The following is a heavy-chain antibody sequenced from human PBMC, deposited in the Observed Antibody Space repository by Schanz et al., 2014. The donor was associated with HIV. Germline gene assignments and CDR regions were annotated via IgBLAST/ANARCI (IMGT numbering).Heavy chain of an antibody. V-gene: IGHV3-23*04. D-gene: IGHD3-22*01. CDR2: ISASGGST. CDR3: AKPEYDSSGNSQTHFDY. Sequence: VQLVESGGGLVKPGGSLRLSCAASGFTFSGFAMSWVRQTPGKGLEWVSTISASGGSTYYADSVLARFTISRDNSKNTLSLQMTALRTEDTAIYYCAKPEYDSSGNSQTHFDYWGQGTLVTVSS. CDR1: GFTFSGFA. J-gene: IGHJ4*02.